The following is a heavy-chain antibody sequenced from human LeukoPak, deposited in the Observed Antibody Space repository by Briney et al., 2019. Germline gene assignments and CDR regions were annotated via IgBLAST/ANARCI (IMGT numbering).Heavy chain of an antibody. J-gene: IGHJ3*02. CDR2: LNNDGSST. V-gene: IGHV3-74*01. CDR3: ARDVANALDI. D-gene: IGHD2-21*01. CDR1: GFTFNTHW. Sequence: GGSLSLSCAASGFTFNTHWMHWVRQAPGKGLVWVSRLNNDGSSTTYTDSVKGRFTISRDNAKNTLSLQMNSLRAEDTAVYYCARDVANALDIWGQGTMVTVSS.